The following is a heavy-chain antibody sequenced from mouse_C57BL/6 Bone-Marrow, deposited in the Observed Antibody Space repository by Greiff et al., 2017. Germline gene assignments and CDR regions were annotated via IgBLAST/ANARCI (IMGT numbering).Heavy chain of an antibody. V-gene: IGHV1-50*01. CDR1: GYTFTSYW. Sequence: VQLQQPGAELVKPGASVKLSCKASGYTFTSYWMQWVKQRPGQGLEWIGEIDPSDSYTNYNQKFKGKATLTVDTSSSTAYMQLSSLTSEDSAVYYCASGSDYYGSIYFDNWGQGTTLTVSA. CDR2: IDPSDSYT. CDR3: ASGSDYYGSIYFDN. J-gene: IGHJ2*01. D-gene: IGHD1-1*01.